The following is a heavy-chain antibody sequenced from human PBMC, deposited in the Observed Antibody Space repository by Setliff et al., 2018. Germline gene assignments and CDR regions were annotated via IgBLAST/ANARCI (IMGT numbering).Heavy chain of an antibody. D-gene: IGHD2-21*02. Sequence: SETLSLTCAVYGGSFSGFYWSWIRQPPGKGLEWIGKINHSGSTNYNPSLKSRVTISIDTSKNQFSLKLSSVTAADTAVYYCARGFDVCGGGACYTDGPYYFDYWGLGTLVTVSS. CDR2: INHSGST. V-gene: IGHV4-34*01. J-gene: IGHJ4*02. CDR3: ARGFDVCGGGACYTDGPYYFDY. CDR1: GGSFSGFY.